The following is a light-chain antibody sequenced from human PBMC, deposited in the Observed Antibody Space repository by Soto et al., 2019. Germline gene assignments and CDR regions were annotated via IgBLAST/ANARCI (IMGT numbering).Light chain of an antibody. CDR3: QQYHSYPLT. V-gene: IGKV1-5*03. Sequence: DIQMTQSPSTLSASVGDSVTITCRASQSLSGWLTWYQQKPGKAPKLLIYQASSLKSGVPSRFSGSGSGTEFTLTISSLQPVDFATYYCQQYHSYPLTFGGGTKVEIK. J-gene: IGKJ4*01. CDR2: QAS. CDR1: QSLSGW.